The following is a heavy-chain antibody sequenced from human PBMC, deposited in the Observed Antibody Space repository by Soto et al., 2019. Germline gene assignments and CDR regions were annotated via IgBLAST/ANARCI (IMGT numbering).Heavy chain of an antibody. CDR3: AEEGPYYYASRMDV. J-gene: IGHJ6*02. Sequence: GGSLRLSCVASGIPVSSNYMTWVRQAPGKGLEWVSVLHSGGDTYYANSVKGRFTISRHDSTNTVFLQMNSLTAEDTAVYYCAEEGPYYYASRMDVWGQGTTVTVSS. CDR2: LHSGGDT. D-gene: IGHD3-10*01. V-gene: IGHV3-53*04. CDR1: GIPVSSNY.